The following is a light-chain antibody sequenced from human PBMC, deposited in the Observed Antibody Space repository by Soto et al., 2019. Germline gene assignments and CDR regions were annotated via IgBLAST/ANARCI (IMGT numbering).Light chain of an antibody. Sequence: EIVLTQSPGTLSLSPGERATLFCRASQSVSSTYLAWYQQKPGQAPRLLIYASSSRATGIPDRFSGSGSGTDFTLTISRLEPEDFAVYYCQQYGTSPYTFGQGTKLEIK. CDR3: QQYGTSPYT. CDR1: QSVSSTY. V-gene: IGKV3-20*01. J-gene: IGKJ2*01. CDR2: ASS.